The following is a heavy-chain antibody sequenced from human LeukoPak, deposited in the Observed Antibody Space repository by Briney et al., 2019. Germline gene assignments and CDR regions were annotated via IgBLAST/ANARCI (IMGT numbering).Heavy chain of an antibody. V-gene: IGHV4-59*01. J-gene: IGHJ4*02. D-gene: IGHD6-25*01. CDR3: ARWGLAARSSGFFDY. CDR1: GGSISSYY. Sequence: SETLSLTCTVSGGSISSYYWSWIRQPPGKGLEWIGYIYYSGSTNYNPSLKSRVTISVDTSKNQFSLKLSSVTAADTAVYYCARWGLAARSSGFFDYWGQGTLVTVSS. CDR2: IYYSGST.